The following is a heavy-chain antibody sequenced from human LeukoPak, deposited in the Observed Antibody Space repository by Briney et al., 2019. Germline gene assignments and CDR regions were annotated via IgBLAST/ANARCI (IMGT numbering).Heavy chain of an antibody. CDR3: ARGMDYYGSGSYRYYYYYMDV. J-gene: IGHJ6*03. CDR2: IYYSGST. V-gene: IGHV4-59*01. D-gene: IGHD3-10*01. Sequence: SETLSLTCTVSGGSISSYYWSWIRQPPGKGLEWIGYIYYSGSTNYNPSLKSRVTISVDTSKNQFSLKLSSVTAADTAVYYCARGMDYYGSGSYRYYYYYMDVWGKGTTVTISS. CDR1: GGSISSYY.